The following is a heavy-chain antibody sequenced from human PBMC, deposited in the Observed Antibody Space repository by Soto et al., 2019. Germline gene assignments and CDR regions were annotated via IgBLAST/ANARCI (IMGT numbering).Heavy chain of an antibody. D-gene: IGHD3-16*01. J-gene: IGHJ3*02. CDR1: GYTFTSYA. CDR2: INAGNGNT. Sequence: QVQLVQSGAEEKKPGASVKVSCKASGYTFTSYAMHWVRQAPGQRLEWMGWINAGNGNTKYSQKFQGRVTITRDTSASTAYMELSSLRSEDTAVYYCARSPTFGGFDIWGQGTMVAVSS. V-gene: IGHV1-3*05. CDR3: ARSPTFGGFDI.